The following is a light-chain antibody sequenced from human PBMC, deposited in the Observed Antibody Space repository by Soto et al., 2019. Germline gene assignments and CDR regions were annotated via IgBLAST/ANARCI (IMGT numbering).Light chain of an antibody. CDR2: AAS. J-gene: IGKJ3*01. Sequence: DIQMTQSPSSLSAFVGDRVTITCRASQGISNYLAWYQQKPGRVPTLLIYAASTLRSGVPSRFSGSGSGTDFTLTISSLQPEDVASYYCQEYITAPFIFGPGTKVDIK. V-gene: IGKV1-27*01. CDR1: QGISNY. CDR3: QEYITAPFI.